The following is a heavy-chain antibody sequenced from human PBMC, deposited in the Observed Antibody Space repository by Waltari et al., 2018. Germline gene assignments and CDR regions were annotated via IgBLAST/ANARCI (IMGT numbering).Heavy chain of an antibody. CDR2: ISAYNGNQ. CDR3: ARDNYYDSSGYYLGH. J-gene: IGHJ4*02. Sequence: QVQLVQSGSDVKKPGASVKVSCKASGYTFSSYGLSWVRQAPGQGLEWMGWISAYNGNQNYAQKIQGRVTMTTDTSTSTAYMELRSLRSDDTAVYYCARDNYYDSSGYYLGHWGQGTLVTVSS. CDR1: GYTFSSYG. V-gene: IGHV1-18*01. D-gene: IGHD3-22*01.